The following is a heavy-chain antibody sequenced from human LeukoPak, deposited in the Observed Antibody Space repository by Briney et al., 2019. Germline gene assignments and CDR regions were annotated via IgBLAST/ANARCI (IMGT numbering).Heavy chain of an antibody. CDR2: ISGGGEDT. CDR1: GFTFSSCA. V-gene: IGHV3-23*01. J-gene: IGHJ2*01. CDR3: AKPRAMTTGVGRYFDL. Sequence: GGSLRLSCAASGFTFSSCAMSWIRQAPAQRLDWVSAISGGGEDTYYPDSVKGRFTISRDNSKNTLYLQMSSLRAEDTAIYYCAKPRAMTTGVGRYFDLWGRGTLVTVSS. D-gene: IGHD1-1*01.